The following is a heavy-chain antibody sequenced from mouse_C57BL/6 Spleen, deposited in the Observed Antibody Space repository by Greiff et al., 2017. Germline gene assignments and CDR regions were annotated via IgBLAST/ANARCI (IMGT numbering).Heavy chain of an antibody. D-gene: IGHD2-2*01. CDR1: GFNIKDDY. Sequence: VQLQQSGAELVRPGASVKLSCTASGFNIKDDYMHWVKQRPEQGLEWIGWIDPENGDTEYASQFQGKATITADTSSNTAYLQLSSLTSEDTAVYYCTTATMVTTAGFAYWGQGTLVTVSA. J-gene: IGHJ3*01. CDR2: IDPENGDT. V-gene: IGHV14-4*01. CDR3: TTATMVTTAGFAY.